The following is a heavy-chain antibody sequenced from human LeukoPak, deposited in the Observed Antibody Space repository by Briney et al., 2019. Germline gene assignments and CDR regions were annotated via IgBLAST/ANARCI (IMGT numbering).Heavy chain of an antibody. CDR3: ARDQTGYCSSTSCSPGGY. J-gene: IGHJ4*02. CDR1: GYTFTGYY. D-gene: IGHD2-2*01. V-gene: IGHV1-2*02. Sequence: ASVKVSCKASGYTFTGYYMHWVRQAPGQGLEWMGWINPNSGGTNYAQKFQGRVTMTRDTSISTAYMELSRLRSDDTAVYYCARDQTGYCSSTSCSPGGYWGQGTLVTVSS. CDR2: INPNSGGT.